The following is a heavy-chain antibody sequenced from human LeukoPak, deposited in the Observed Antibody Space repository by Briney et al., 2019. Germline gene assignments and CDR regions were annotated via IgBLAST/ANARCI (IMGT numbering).Heavy chain of an antibody. Sequence: PSETLSLTCTVSGGSISSYYWSWIRQPPGKGLEWIGYICYSGTTNYNPSLKSRVTISVDTSKNQFSLKLSSVTAEDTAVYYCARGVYIAAAQYGYWGQGTLVTVSS. D-gene: IGHD6-13*01. J-gene: IGHJ4*02. CDR1: GGSISSYY. V-gene: IGHV4-59*01. CDR2: ICYSGTT. CDR3: ARGVYIAAAQYGY.